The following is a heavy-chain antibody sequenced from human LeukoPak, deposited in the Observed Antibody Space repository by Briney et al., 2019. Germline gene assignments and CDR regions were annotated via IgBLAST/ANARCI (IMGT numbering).Heavy chain of an antibody. CDR3: TTANYYGDRGVFDY. CDR1: GFTFSSYS. CDR2: IKRKSDGETT. V-gene: IGHV3-15*01. D-gene: IGHD4-17*01. Sequence: GGSLRLSCAASGFTFSSYSMSWLRQAPGKGLEWVGRIKRKSDGETTDYAAPVKGRFTISRDDSKNTLYLQMNSLKAEDAAVYYCTTANYYGDRGVFDYWGQGTLVTVSS. J-gene: IGHJ4*02.